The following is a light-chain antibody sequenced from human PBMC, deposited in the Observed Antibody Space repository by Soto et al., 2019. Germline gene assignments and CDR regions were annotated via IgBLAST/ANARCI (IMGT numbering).Light chain of an antibody. Sequence: DIVMTQTPLSLPVTPGEPASISCRSSQSLLDSDDGDTFLDWYLQKPGQSPQLLIYTVSYRASGVQDRFSGSGSGTYFTLKISRVEAEDVGVYYCMQRSESPTFGQGTRLEIK. CDR1: QSLLDSDDGDTF. J-gene: IGKJ5*01. CDR2: TVS. CDR3: MQRSESPT. V-gene: IGKV2-40*01.